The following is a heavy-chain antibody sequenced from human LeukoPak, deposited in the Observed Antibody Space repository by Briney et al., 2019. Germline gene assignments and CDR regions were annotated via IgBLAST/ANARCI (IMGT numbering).Heavy chain of an antibody. CDR1: GYTFTSYD. CDR3: ARGPRTLIVATMKYYYYYYYMDV. Sequence: ASVKVSCKASGYTFTSYDINWVRQATGQGLEWMGWMNPNSGNTGYAQKFQGRVTITRNTSISTAYMELSSLRSEDTAVYYCARGPRTLIVATMKYYYYYYYMDVWSKGTTVTVSS. V-gene: IGHV1-8*03. J-gene: IGHJ6*03. D-gene: IGHD5-12*01. CDR2: MNPNSGNT.